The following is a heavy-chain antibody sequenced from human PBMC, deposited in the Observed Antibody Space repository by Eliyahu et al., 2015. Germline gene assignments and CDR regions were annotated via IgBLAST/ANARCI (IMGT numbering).Heavy chain of an antibody. Sequence: QVQLQESGPGLVKPSETVSLTCAVSGYSISSGLYWGWXRQPPGKGLEWIGNIFHSGTTYYNPSLKSRVTILVDTSKNQFSLKLSSLTAADTAVYYCARDRGMGFDYWGQGTLVTVSS. CDR2: IFHSGTT. CDR3: ARDRGMGFDY. J-gene: IGHJ4*02. V-gene: IGHV4-38-2*02. D-gene: IGHD6-13*01. CDR1: GYSISSGLY.